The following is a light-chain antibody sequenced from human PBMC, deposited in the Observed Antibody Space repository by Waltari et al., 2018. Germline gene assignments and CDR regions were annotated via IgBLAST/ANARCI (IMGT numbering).Light chain of an antibody. CDR3: QQYFGTPWT. CDR1: QNILYNSNNNND. V-gene: IGKV4-1*01. J-gene: IGKJ1*01. CDR2: WAS. Sequence: DIVLTQSPDSLPVSLGERATINCKSIQNILYNSNNNNDLAWYQQKPGQPPKLLIYWASTRESGVPDRFSGSGSGTDFTLTISSLQAEDVAVYYCQQYFGTPWTFGQGTKVEIK.